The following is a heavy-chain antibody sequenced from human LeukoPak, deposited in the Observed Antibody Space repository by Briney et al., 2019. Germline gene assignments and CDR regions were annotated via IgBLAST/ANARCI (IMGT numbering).Heavy chain of an antibody. Sequence: GGSLRLSCAASGLHFSGTAMSWVRQAPGKGLEWVSEHSHDVMNVYSGGSVNGRFTIYRDNSKKTVYLEMSSLPAADTGVYYCAKDGAQYSSGPECDPRGQGALVTVSP. D-gene: IGHD6-19*01. CDR1: GLHFSGTA. CDR3: AKDGAQYSSGPECDP. J-gene: IGHJ5*02. CDR2: HSHDVMNV. V-gene: IGHV3-23*01.